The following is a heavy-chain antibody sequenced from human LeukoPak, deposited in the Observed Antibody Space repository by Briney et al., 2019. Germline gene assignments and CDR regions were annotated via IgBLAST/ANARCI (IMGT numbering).Heavy chain of an antibody. J-gene: IGHJ4*02. CDR2: ISSSSSYI. V-gene: IGHV3-21*01. D-gene: IGHD3-10*01. CDR1: GFTFNNYA. Sequence: GGSLRLSCAASGFTFNNYAMNWVRQAPGKGLEWVSSISSSSSYIYYADSVKGRFTISRDNAKNSLYLQMNSLRAEDTAVYYCARDNLWFRELYYFDYWGQGTLVTVSS. CDR3: ARDNLWFRELYYFDY.